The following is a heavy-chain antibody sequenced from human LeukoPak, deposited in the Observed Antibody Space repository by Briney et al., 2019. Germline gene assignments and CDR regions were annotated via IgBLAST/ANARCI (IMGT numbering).Heavy chain of an antibody. CDR2: ISYDGSNK. D-gene: IGHD5-18*01. V-gene: IGHV3-30*04. Sequence: GGSLRLSCAASGFTFSSYAMHWVRQAPGKGLEWVAVISYDGSNKYYADSVKGRFTISRDNSKNTLYLQMNSLRAEDTAVYYCARDRSTAMDYWGQGTLVTVSS. CDR3: ARDRSTAMDY. J-gene: IGHJ4*02. CDR1: GFTFSSYA.